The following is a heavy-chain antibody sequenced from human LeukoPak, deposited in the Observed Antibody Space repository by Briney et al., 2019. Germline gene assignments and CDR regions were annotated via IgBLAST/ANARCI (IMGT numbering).Heavy chain of an antibody. CDR1: GGSFSGYY. J-gene: IGHJ4*02. Sequence: SETLSLTCAVYGGSFSGYYWSWIRQPPGKGLEWIGEINHSGSTNYNPSLKSRVTISVDTSKNQFSLKLSSVTAADTAVYYCARASYYDFWSWGQGTLVTVSS. CDR2: INHSGST. V-gene: IGHV4-34*01. D-gene: IGHD3-3*01. CDR3: ARASYYDFWS.